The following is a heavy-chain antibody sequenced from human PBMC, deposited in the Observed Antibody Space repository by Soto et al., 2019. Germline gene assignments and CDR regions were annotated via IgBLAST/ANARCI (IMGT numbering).Heavy chain of an antibody. CDR1: GGTFSIYA. CDR3: ARDPGGWLQLGLDY. J-gene: IGHJ4*02. V-gene: IGHV1-69*13. Sequence: GASVKVSCKASGGTFSIYAISWVRQAPGQGLEWMGGIISIFGTANYAQKFQGRVTITADESTSTAYMELSSLRSEDTAVYYCARDPGGWLQLGLDYWGQGTLVTVSS. D-gene: IGHD5-12*01. CDR2: IISIFGTA.